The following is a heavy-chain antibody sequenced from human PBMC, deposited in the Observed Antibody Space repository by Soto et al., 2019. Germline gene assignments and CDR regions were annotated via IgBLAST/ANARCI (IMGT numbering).Heavy chain of an antibody. CDR2: IYHSGST. CDR3: ARKSSAWSSDY. V-gene: IGHV4-38-2*01. D-gene: IGHD6-19*01. CDR1: GYSISSGYY. Sequence: PSETLSLTCAVSGYSISSGYYWGWIRQPPGKGLEWIGSIYHSGSTNYNPSLKSRVTMSVDTSKNQFSLKLSSVTTADTAVYYCARKSSAWSSDYWGQGTLVTVSS. J-gene: IGHJ4*02.